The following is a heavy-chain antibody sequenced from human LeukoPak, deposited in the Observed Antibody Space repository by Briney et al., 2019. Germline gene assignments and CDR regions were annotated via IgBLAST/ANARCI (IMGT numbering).Heavy chain of an antibody. Sequence: ASETLSLTCTVSGGSISSSSHSWGWIRQAPGKGLEWVSVIYSGGRTCYADSVKDRFTISRDSSKNTLHLQMNSLRAEDTAVYYCTMIHVPPNAFDIWGQGTMVTVSS. CDR1: GGSISSSSHS. J-gene: IGHJ3*02. V-gene: IGHV3-66*01. D-gene: IGHD3-22*01. CDR3: TMIHVPPNAFDI. CDR2: IYSGGRT.